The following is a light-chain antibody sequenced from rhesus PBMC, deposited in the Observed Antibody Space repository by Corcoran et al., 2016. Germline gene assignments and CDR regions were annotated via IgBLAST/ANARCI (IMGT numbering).Light chain of an antibody. CDR1: QGINTW. CDR3: QQYNSAPFT. CDR2: KAS. V-gene: IGKV1-21*01. Sequence: DIQMTQSPSSLSASVGDRVTITCRASQGINTWLAWYQQKPGKAPKLLIFKASSLKSGVPSRVSGSGSGTDFTLTISSLQPEDFATYYCQQYNSAPFTFGGGTKVEIK. J-gene: IGKJ4*01.